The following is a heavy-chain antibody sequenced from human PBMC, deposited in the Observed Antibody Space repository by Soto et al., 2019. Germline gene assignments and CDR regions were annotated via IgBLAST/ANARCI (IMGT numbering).Heavy chain of an antibody. CDR1: GGSISSYY. CDR2: IYYSGST. D-gene: IGHD3-22*01. CDR3: AREMRHYYDSSGYPSAFDY. V-gene: IGHV4-59*01. Sequence: SETLSLTCTVSGGSISSYYWSWIRQPPGKELVWIGYIYYSGSTNYNPSLKSRVTISVDTSKNQFSLKLSSVTAADTAVYYCAREMRHYYDSSGYPSAFDYWGQGTLVTVSS. J-gene: IGHJ4*02.